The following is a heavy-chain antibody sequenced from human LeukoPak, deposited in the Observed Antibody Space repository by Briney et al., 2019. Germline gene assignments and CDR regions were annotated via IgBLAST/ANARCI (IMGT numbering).Heavy chain of an antibody. V-gene: IGHV3-23*01. CDR2: IVSNGDI. J-gene: IGHJ4*02. Sequence: GGSLRLSCAASGFTFSTFTMNWVRQAPGKGLEWVSAIVSNGDIYYADCGKGRFPISRVNSRGTLYLQFDVVRPDDRAVCYCANDKLPDGKWDIDYWGLGTPVTVSS. CDR1: GFTFSTFT. CDR3: ANDKLPDGKWDIDY. D-gene: IGHD1-26*01.